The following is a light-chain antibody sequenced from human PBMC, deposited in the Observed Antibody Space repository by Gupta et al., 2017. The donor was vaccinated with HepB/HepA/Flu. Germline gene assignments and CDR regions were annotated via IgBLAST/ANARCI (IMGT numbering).Light chain of an antibody. Sequence: DIVITQSPLSLPVTPGESASISCRSSQSLVKSNGYNYLDWYLQKPGQSPQLLIYLGSNRASGVPDRFSGSGSGADFTLKISRVEADDVGVYYCMQALQSPRTFGQGTKLEIK. CDR1: QSLVKSNGYNY. CDR2: LGS. V-gene: IGKV2-28*01. J-gene: IGKJ2*02. CDR3: MQALQSPRT.